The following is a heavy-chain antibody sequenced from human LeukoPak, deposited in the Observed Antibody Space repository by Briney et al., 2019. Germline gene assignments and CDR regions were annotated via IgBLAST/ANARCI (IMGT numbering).Heavy chain of an antibody. CDR1: GGTFSSYA. J-gene: IGHJ4*02. Sequence: SVKVSCKASGGTFSSYAISWVRQAPGQALEWVGGIILIFGTANYAQKFQGRVTITADESTNTAYMELSRLRSDDRAVYYCARDLYGGTSATFDYWGQGTLVTVSS. CDR3: ARDLYGGTSATFDY. CDR2: IILIFGTA. D-gene: IGHD4-23*01. V-gene: IGHV1-69*13.